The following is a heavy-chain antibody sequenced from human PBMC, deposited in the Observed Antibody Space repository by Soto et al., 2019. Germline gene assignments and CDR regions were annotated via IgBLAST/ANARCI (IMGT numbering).Heavy chain of an antibody. CDR3: AREDSIIIPAVSDF. CDR2: VSKSDYT. CDR1: GFNFNNYG. D-gene: IGHD2-2*01. V-gene: IGHV3-21*01. J-gene: IGHJ4*02. Sequence: GGSLRLSCEVSGFNFNNYGINWVRQAPGKGLEWVSSVSKSDYTYYSDSVKGRFTISRDNAKNSVSLQMNTLRAEDTAVYYCAREDSIIIPAVSDFWGQGTLVTVSS.